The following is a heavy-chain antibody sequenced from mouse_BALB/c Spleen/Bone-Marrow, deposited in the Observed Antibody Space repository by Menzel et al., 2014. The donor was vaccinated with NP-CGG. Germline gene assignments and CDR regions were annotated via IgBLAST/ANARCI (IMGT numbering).Heavy chain of an antibody. V-gene: IGHV3-8*02. CDR2: ISYSGST. Sequence: EVQVVESGPSLVKPSQTLSLTCSVTGDSITSGYWNWIRKFPGNELEYMGYISYSGSTYYNPSLKSRISITRDTSKNXYYLQLNSVTTEDTATYYCARPSYDYDLAWFAYWGQGTLVTVSA. CDR1: GDSITSGY. D-gene: IGHD2-4*01. CDR3: ARPSYDYDLAWFAY. J-gene: IGHJ3*01.